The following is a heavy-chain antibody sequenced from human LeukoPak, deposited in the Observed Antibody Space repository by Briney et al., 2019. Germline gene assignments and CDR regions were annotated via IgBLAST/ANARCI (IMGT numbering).Heavy chain of an antibody. V-gene: IGHV4-59*01. D-gene: IGHD6-19*01. CDR3: ARGYSGWYPHY. J-gene: IGHJ4*02. Sequence: KPSETLSLTCTVSGGSISSYYWSWIRQPPGKGLEWIGYIYYSGSTNYNPSLKSRVTISVDTSKNQFSLKLSSVTAADTAVYYCARGYSGWYPHYWGQGTLVTVSS. CDR2: IYYSGST. CDR1: GGSISSYY.